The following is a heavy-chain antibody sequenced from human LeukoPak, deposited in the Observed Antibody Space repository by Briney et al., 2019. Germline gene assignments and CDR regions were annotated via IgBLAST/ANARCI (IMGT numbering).Heavy chain of an antibody. Sequence: ASVKVSCKASGYTFTGHYMHWVRQAPGQGLEWMGWINPNSGGTNYAQKFQGWVTMTRDTSISTAYMELSRLRSDDTAVYYCARAGRAPAHSGIAVAQPGFDPWGQGTLVTVSS. J-gene: IGHJ5*02. CDR3: ARAGRAPAHSGIAVAQPGFDP. V-gene: IGHV1-2*04. CDR2: INPNSGGT. CDR1: GYTFTGHY. D-gene: IGHD6-19*01.